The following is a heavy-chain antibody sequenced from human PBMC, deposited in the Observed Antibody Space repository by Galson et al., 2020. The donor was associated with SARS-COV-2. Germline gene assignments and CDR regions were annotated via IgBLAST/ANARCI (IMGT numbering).Heavy chain of an antibody. J-gene: IGHJ6*03. Sequence: SETLSLTCAVYGGSFSGYSWTWIRQSPERGLEWIGEINIGGNTNYSPSLQSRVTLSVDASKNQFSLNLRSVTAADTALYYCARGHRGVVPSPVLGLGPYYSYYYMDVWAKGTTVTVSS. CDR1: GGSFSGYS. CDR2: INIGGNT. V-gene: IGHV4-34*01. D-gene: IGHD3-10*01. CDR3: ARGHRGVVPSPVLGLGPYYSYYYMDV.